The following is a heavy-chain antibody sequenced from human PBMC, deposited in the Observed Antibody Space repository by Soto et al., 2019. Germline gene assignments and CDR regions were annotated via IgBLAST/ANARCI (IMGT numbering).Heavy chain of an antibody. V-gene: IGHV1-69*13. Sequence: SVKVSCKASGGTFSSYAISWVRQAPGQGLEWMGGIIPIFGTANYAQKFQGRVTITADESTSTAYMELSSLRSEDTAAYYCARSVVTLYYFDYWGQGTLVTVSS. J-gene: IGHJ4*02. CDR3: ARSVVTLYYFDY. CDR2: IIPIFGTA. D-gene: IGHD2-21*02. CDR1: GGTFSSYA.